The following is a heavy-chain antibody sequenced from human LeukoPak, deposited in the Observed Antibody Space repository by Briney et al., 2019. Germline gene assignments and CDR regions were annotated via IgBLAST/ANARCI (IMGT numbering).Heavy chain of an antibody. V-gene: IGHV1-2*02. CDR2: INPNSGGT. CDR3: ARGAFVVVTAIDY. Sequence: ASVKVSCKASGGTFSSYAISWVRQAPGQGLEWMGWINPNSGGTNYVQKFQGRVTMTRDTSISTAYMELSRLRSDDTAVYYCARGAFVVVTAIDYWGQGTLVTVSS. CDR1: GGTFSSYA. J-gene: IGHJ4*02. D-gene: IGHD2-21*02.